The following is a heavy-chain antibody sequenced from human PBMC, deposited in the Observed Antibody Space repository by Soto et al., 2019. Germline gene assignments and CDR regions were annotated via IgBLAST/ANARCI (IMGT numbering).Heavy chain of an antibody. D-gene: IGHD3-9*01. Sequence: QVQLVQSGAEVKKPGSSVKVSCKASGGTFNNYGMGWVRQAPGQGREWMGGIIPMIRRTNYARKFQGRVTLTADASRSTAYMELRSLRSEDTAVYYCASWDYDVLTGFSYDDWGEGTLVTVSS. CDR3: ASWDYDVLTGFSYDD. V-gene: IGHV1-69*01. J-gene: IGHJ4*02. CDR1: GGTFNNYG. CDR2: IIPMIRRT.